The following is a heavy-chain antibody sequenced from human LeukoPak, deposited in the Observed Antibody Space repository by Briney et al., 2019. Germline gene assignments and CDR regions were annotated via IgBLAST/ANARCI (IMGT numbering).Heavy chain of an antibody. Sequence: GGSLRLSCAASGFTFSSYSMNWVRQTPGKGLEWVSSISSSSSYIYYADSVKGRFTISRDNAKNSLYLQMNSLRAEDTALYYCARDLVTMVRGLLYWGQGTLVTVSS. CDR1: GFTFSSYS. J-gene: IGHJ4*02. CDR3: ARDLVTMVRGLLY. V-gene: IGHV3-21*01. CDR2: ISSSSSYI. D-gene: IGHD3-10*01.